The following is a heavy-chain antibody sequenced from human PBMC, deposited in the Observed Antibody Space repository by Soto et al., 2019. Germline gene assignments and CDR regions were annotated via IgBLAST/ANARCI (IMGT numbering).Heavy chain of an antibody. V-gene: IGHV1-8*01. J-gene: IGHJ3*02. CDR1: GYTFTSYD. D-gene: IGHD6-19*01. CDR2: TNPNSGNT. Sequence: ASVKVSCKASGYTFTSYDINWVRQATGQGLEWMGWTNPNSGNTGYAQKFQGRVTMTRNTSISTAYMELSSLRSEDTAVYYCARGGYSSGWPEKDAFDIWGQGTMVTVSS. CDR3: ARGGYSSGWPEKDAFDI.